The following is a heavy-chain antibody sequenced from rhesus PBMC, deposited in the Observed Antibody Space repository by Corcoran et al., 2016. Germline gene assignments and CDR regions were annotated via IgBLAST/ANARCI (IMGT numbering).Heavy chain of an antibody. D-gene: IGHD6-25*01. V-gene: IGHV4-122*02. Sequence: QVQLQESGPGLVKPSETLSLTCAVSGGSLSSGYYYWSGIGPPPGQGLEWIGYITYSGSTSDNPTLKSRVTISRDTSKNQFSLKLSSVTAADTAVYYCARDGIAADGTEGYFDYWGQGVLVTVSS. CDR3: ARDGIAADGTEGYFDY. CDR2: ITYSGST. CDR1: GGSLSSGYYY. J-gene: IGHJ4*01.